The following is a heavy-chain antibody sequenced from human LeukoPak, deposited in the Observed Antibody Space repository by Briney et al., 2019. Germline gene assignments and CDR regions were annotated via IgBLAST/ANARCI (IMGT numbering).Heavy chain of an antibody. Sequence: TSQTLSLTCAISGDSVSSNSAAWNWIRQSPSRGLEWLGRTYYRPKWYNDYARSLKSRIIINPDTSKNQFSPQLNSVTPEDTAVYYCARSVGDIDIWGQGTMVTVSS. J-gene: IGHJ3*02. D-gene: IGHD1-26*01. CDR2: TYYRPKWYN. V-gene: IGHV6-1*01. CDR1: GDSVSSNSAA. CDR3: ARSVGDIDI.